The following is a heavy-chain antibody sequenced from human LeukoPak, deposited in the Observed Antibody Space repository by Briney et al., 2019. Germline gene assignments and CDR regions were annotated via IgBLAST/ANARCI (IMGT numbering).Heavy chain of an antibody. CDR3: AGSITAVGYYYYMDV. D-gene: IGHD6-6*01. Sequence: GASVKVSCKAPGGTFSSYAISWVRQAPGQGLEWMGGIIPIFGTANYAQKFQGRVTITTDESTSTAYMELSSLRSEDTAFSYCAGSITAVGYYYYMDVWGKGTTVTVSS. V-gene: IGHV1-69*05. CDR2: IIPIFGTA. J-gene: IGHJ6*03. CDR1: GGTFSSYA.